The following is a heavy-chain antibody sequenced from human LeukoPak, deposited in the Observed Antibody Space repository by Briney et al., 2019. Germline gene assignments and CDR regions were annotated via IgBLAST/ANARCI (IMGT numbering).Heavy chain of an antibody. V-gene: IGHV1-46*01. CDR3: ATLSSWLDY. CDR2: INPSGGGT. CDR1: GYTFTNYY. J-gene: IGHJ4*02. Sequence: ASVKVSCKASGYTFTNYYIHWVRQAPGQGLEWMGVINPSGGGTSYTQKFQGRVTMTRDMSTTTAYMELSSLRSEDTAVYYCATLSSWLDYWGQGTLVTVSS. D-gene: IGHD6-13*01.